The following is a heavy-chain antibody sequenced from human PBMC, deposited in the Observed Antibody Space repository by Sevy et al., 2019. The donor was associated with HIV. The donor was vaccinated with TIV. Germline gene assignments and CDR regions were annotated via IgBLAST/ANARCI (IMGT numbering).Heavy chain of an antibody. J-gene: IGHJ6*03. D-gene: IGHD2-15*01. CDR3: ASQSASRDYMDL. Sequence: GESLKISCKVSDDSFSSYWTAWVRQMPGKGLELMGIVYPGDSDTRYSPSFEGQVTISADKSIKTAFLQWSSLKVSDTAIYFCASQSASRDYMDLWGKGTTVTVSS. V-gene: IGHV5-51*02. CDR2: VYPGDSDT. CDR1: DDSFSSYW.